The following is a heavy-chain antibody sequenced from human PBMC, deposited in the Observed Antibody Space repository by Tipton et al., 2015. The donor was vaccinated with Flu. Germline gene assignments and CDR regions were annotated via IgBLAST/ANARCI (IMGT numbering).Heavy chain of an antibody. Sequence: TLSLTCTVSGGSISSGSYYWSWIRQPAGKGLEWIGRIYTSGSTNYNPPLKSRVAISVDTSKNQFSLKLSSVTAADTAVYYCARDPSRYYYDSSGMDVWGQGTTVTVSS. J-gene: IGHJ6*02. V-gene: IGHV4-61*02. CDR1: GGSISSGSYY. CDR2: IYTSGST. D-gene: IGHD3-22*01. CDR3: ARDPSRYYYDSSGMDV.